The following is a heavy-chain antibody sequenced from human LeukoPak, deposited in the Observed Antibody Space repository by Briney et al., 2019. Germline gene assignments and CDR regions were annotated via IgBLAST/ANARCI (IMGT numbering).Heavy chain of an antibody. Sequence: PGGSLRLSCAASGFTLSSHWMTCVRQAPGKGLEWVANINQDGSAKYYVDSVRGRFTISRDNAKNSMHLQMNSLRAEDTAVYYCARXEIXXXXHXLXYWGXXTLVTVS. J-gene: IGHJ4*02. CDR2: INQDGSAK. CDR1: GFTLSSHW. V-gene: IGHV3-7*01. CDR3: ARXEIXXXXHXLXY.